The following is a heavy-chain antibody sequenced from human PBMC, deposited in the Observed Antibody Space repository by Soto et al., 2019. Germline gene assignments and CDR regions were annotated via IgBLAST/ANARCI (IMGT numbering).Heavy chain of an antibody. D-gene: IGHD1-7*01. Sequence: QVQLVQSGAEVRKPGASVKVSCKASGYTFTSYDIVWVRQATGQGLEWMGWMNPNSANTGYAQKFQGRVTMTRDTSISTAYMELNSLTSEDTAVYYCTRAIRNQLLSDYWGQGTLVTVSS. J-gene: IGHJ4*02. V-gene: IGHV1-8*01. CDR3: TRAIRNQLLSDY. CDR1: GYTFTSYD. CDR2: MNPNSANT.